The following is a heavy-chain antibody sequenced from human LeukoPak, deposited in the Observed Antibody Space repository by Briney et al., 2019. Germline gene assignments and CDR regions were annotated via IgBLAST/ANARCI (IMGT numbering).Heavy chain of an antibody. CDR1: GFTFSSYA. Sequence: GGSLRLSCAASGFTFSSYAMHWVRQAPGKGLEHVSAISSNGGSTYYANSVKGRFTISRDNSKNTLYLQMGSLRAEDMAVYYCARDRGRWLQYNFDYWGQGTLVTVSS. V-gene: IGHV3-64*01. CDR2: ISSNGGST. CDR3: ARDRGRWLQYNFDY. J-gene: IGHJ4*02. D-gene: IGHD5-24*01.